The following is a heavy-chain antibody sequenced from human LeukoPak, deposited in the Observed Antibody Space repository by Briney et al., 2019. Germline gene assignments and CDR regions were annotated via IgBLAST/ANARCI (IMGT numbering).Heavy chain of an antibody. CDR1: GGSISSGNW. D-gene: IGHD3-22*01. Sequence: SETLSLTCAISGGSISSGNWWSWVRQPPGKGLEWIGEIYHSGSTNYNPSLKSRVTISVDKSKNQFSLKLSSVTAADTAVYYCARVDDSSGYSHFDYWGQGTLVTVSS. V-gene: IGHV4-4*02. J-gene: IGHJ4*02. CDR3: ARVDDSSGYSHFDY. CDR2: IYHSGST.